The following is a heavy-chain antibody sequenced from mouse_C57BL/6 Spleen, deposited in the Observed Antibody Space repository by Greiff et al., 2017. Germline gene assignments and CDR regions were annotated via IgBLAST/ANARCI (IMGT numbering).Heavy chain of an antibody. V-gene: IGHV1-81*01. CDR3: ARYYGSSYGYFDY. CDR2: IYPRSGNT. Sequence: QVHVKQSGAELARPGASVKLSCKASGYTFTSYGISWVKQRTGQGLEWIGEIYPRSGNTYYNEKFKGKATLTADKSSSTAYMELRSLTSEDSAVYFCARYYGSSYGYFDYWGQGTTLTVSS. D-gene: IGHD1-1*01. J-gene: IGHJ2*01. CDR1: GYTFTSYG.